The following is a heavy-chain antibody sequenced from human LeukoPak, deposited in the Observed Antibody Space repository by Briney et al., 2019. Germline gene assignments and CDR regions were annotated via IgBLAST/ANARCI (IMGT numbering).Heavy chain of an antibody. CDR1: GGSISSYY. CDR2: IYYSGST. J-gene: IGHJ6*03. V-gene: IGHV4-59*01. D-gene: IGHD5-12*01. Sequence: PSETLSLTCTVSGGSISSYYWSWIRQPPGKGLEWIGYIYYSGSTNYNPSLKSRVTISVDTSKNQFSLKLSSVTAADTAVYYCARGVDNLPAYYYYYMDVWGKGTTVTISS. CDR3: ARGVDNLPAYYYYYMDV.